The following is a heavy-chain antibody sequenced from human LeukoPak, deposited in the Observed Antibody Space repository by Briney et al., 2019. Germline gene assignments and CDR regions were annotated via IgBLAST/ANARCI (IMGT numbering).Heavy chain of an antibody. V-gene: IGHV3-33*01. CDR3: ARGPGHGMDV. CDR2: IWADGSNK. J-gene: IGHJ6*02. Sequence: GGSLRLSCAASGFTFNTFGMHWVRQAPGKGLDWVAAIWADGSNKYHADSVKGRFTISRDNSKNTLYLQMNSLRADDTAVYYCARGPGHGMDVWGQGTTVRVSS. CDR1: GFTFNTFG.